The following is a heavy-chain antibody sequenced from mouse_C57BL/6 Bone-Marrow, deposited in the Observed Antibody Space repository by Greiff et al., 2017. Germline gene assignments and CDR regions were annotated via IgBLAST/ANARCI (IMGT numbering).Heavy chain of an antibody. D-gene: IGHD2-4*01. J-gene: IGHJ4*01. V-gene: IGHV14-3*01. Sequence: VQLQQSVAELVRPGASVKLSCTASGFNIKNTYMHWVKQRPEQGLGWIGRIDPANGNTKYAPKFQGKATITADTSSNTAYLQLRSLTSEDTAIYYCALIYYDYDGAMDYWGQGTSVTVSS. CDR3: ALIYYDYDGAMDY. CDR1: GFNIKNTY. CDR2: IDPANGNT.